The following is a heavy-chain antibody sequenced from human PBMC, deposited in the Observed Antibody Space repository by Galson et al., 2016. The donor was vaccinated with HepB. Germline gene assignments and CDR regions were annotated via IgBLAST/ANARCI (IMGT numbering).Heavy chain of an antibody. V-gene: IGHV1-18*04. D-gene: IGHD1-7*01. Sequence: SVKVSCKAPGYTFTTYGISWVRQAPGQGLEWMGWISTHSGTTNHAQELQGRITMTTDTSTSTAYMELTNLKSDDTAVYYCVRDRERTLDYWGQGTLVSVSS. CDR3: VRDRERTLDY. CDR2: ISTHSGTT. J-gene: IGHJ4*02. CDR1: GYTFTTYG.